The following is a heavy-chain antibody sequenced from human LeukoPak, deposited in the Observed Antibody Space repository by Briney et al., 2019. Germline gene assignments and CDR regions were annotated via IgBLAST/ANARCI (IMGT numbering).Heavy chain of an antibody. Sequence: GGSLRLSCAASGFTFTGYAMSWLRQAPGKGLEFVSAISGDAANTFYADSVKGRFTVSRDNSQNILYLQLSNLRAEDTAVYYCAKRDYYDSSGFSPLFQHWGPGTLVTVSS. CDR2: ISGDAANT. D-gene: IGHD3-22*01. V-gene: IGHV3-23*01. CDR3: AKRDYYDSSGFSPLFQH. CDR1: GFTFTGYA. J-gene: IGHJ1*01.